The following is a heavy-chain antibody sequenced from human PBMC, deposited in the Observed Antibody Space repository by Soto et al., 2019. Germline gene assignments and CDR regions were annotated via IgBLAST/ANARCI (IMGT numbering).Heavy chain of an antibody. D-gene: IGHD6-19*01. V-gene: IGHV1-18*01. J-gene: IGHJ5*02. CDR2: ISAYNGNT. Sequence: GASVKVSSKASGYTFTSYGICWVRQAPGQGLERMGWISAYNGNTNYAQKLQGRVTMTTDTSTGTAYMELRSLRSDDTAVYYCAEEQWLGWFDPWGQGTLVTVSS. CDR3: AEEQWLGWFDP. CDR1: GYTFTSYG.